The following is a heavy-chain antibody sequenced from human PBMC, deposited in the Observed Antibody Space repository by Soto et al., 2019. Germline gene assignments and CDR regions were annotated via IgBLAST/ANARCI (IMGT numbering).Heavy chain of an antibody. J-gene: IGHJ6*03. D-gene: IGHD3-3*01. CDR3: TTGPVRLRFLEWLPYYYYYYMDV. Sequence: GGSLRLSCAASGFTFSNAWMSWVRQAPGKGLEWVGRIKSKTDGGTTDYAAPVKGRFTISRDDSKNTLYLQMNSLKTEDTAVYYCTTGPVRLRFLEWLPYYYYYYMDVWGKGTTVTVSS. CDR2: IKSKTDGGTT. CDR1: GFTFSNAW. V-gene: IGHV3-15*01.